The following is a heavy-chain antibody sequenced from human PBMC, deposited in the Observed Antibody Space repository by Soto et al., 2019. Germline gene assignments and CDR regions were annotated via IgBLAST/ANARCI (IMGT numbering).Heavy chain of an antibody. V-gene: IGHV3-23*01. CDR1: GFTFSSYA. Sequence: GWSLRLSCAASGFTFSSYAMAWVRQAPGKGLEWVSAISDSGGSTYYADSVKGRFTISRDNSKNTLYLQMNSLRAEDTAVYYCAKDLGYCSSSSCQPPYGMDVWGQGTTVTVSS. CDR2: ISDSGGST. CDR3: AKDLGYCSSSSCQPPYGMDV. D-gene: IGHD2-2*03. J-gene: IGHJ6*02.